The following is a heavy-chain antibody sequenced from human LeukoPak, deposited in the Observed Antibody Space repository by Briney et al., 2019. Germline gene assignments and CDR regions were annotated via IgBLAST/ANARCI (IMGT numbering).Heavy chain of an antibody. CDR1: GFTFSTYA. J-gene: IGHJ4*02. CDR2: ISRGGDVT. CDR3: AARPGEVAVPYDY. D-gene: IGHD2-15*01. V-gene: IGHV3-23*01. Sequence: GGSLRLSCAASGFTFSTYAMTWVRQAPGKGLEWVSLISRGGDVTYYADSVKGRFAISRDSSKNTLYLQMHSLRAEDTAVYYCAARPGEVAVPYDYWGQGTLVTVSS.